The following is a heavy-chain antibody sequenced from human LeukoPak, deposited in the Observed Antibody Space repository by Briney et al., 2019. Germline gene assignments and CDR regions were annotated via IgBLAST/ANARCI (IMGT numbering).Heavy chain of an antibody. V-gene: IGHV3-66*01. CDR1: GFTVSSNY. CDR2: IYSGGST. D-gene: IGHD4-17*01. J-gene: IGHJ6*02. CDR3: ARDTYGDYVYGMDV. Sequence: GGSLRLSCAASGFTVSSNYMSWVRQAPGKGLEWVSVIYSGGSTYYADSVKGRFTISRDNSKNTLYLQMNSLRAEGTAVYYCARDTYGDYVYGMDVWGQGTTVTVSS.